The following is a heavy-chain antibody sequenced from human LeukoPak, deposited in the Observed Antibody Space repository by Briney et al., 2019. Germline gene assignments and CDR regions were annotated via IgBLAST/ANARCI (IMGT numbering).Heavy chain of an antibody. Sequence: GGSLRLSCAALGFSVSSNYMSWVRQAPGKGLEWVSAISGSGGSTYYADSVKGRFTISRDNSKNTLYLQMNSLRAEDTAVYYCAKNRVGATYNGAFDIWGQGTMVTVSS. CDR1: GFSVSSNY. CDR2: ISGSGGST. D-gene: IGHD1-26*01. CDR3: AKNRVGATYNGAFDI. V-gene: IGHV3-23*01. J-gene: IGHJ3*02.